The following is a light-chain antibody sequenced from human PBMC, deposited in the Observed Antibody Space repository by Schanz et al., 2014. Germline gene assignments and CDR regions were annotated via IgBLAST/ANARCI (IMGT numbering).Light chain of an antibody. CDR3: SSYGGNLGV. CDR2: EGS. V-gene: IGLV2-14*01. CDR1: SSDVGGYNY. Sequence: QSALTQPASVSGSPGQSITISCTGTSSDVGGYNYVSWYQQHPGKAPKLIIYEGSARASGLFNRFSGSRSGITASLTISGLQADDEADYYCSSYGGNLGVFGTGTKLTVL. J-gene: IGLJ1*01.